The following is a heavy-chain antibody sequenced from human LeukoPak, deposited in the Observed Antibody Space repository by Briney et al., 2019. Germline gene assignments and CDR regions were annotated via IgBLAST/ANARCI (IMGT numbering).Heavy chain of an antibody. CDR2: IWYDGSNK. D-gene: IGHD6-13*01. CDR3: AIHPIKQQLVLVDY. Sequence: GPLRLSCAASGFTFSSYGMHWGGQAPGKGLEGVAVIWYDGSNKYYADSVKGRFTISRDNSKNQLYLQMTSLRAEATAGNSCAIHPIKQQLVLVDYSSQGTLVT. CDR1: GFTFSSYG. J-gene: IGHJ4*02. V-gene: IGHV3-33*01.